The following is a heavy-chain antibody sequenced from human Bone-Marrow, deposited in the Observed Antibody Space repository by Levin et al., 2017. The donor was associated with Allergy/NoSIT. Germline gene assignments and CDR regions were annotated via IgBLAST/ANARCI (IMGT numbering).Heavy chain of an antibody. J-gene: IGHJ3*01. CDR2: ASYDGSK. V-gene: IGHV3-30*04. Sequence: SCAASGFTSGSYVMHWARQTPGKELQWVAGASYDGSKYYVDSVKGRFTISRDDSKNIVFLEMNNLRPDDTAVYFCLREGYTSGRAPAFDLWGQGTMVTVSS. CDR1: GFTSGSYV. CDR3: LREGYTSGRAPAFDL. D-gene: IGHD6-19*01.